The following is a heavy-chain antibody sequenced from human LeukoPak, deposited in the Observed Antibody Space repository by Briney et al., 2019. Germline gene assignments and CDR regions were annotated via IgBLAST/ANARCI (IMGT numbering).Heavy chain of an antibody. Sequence: SETLSLTCTVSGGSISSYYWSWIRQPPGKGLEWIGYIYYSGSTNYNPSLKSRVTISVDTSKNQFSLKLSSVTAADTAVYYCARDEGYCSSTSCYATLPGYWGQGTLVTVSS. CDR3: ARDEGYCSSTSCYATLPGY. V-gene: IGHV4-59*12. D-gene: IGHD2-2*01. CDR2: IYYSGST. CDR1: GGSISSYY. J-gene: IGHJ4*02.